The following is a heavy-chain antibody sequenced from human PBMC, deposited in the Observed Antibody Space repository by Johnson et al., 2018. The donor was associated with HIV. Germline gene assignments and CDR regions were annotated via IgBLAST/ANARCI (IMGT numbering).Heavy chain of an antibody. J-gene: IGHJ3*02. CDR1: GFTFADYG. CDR3: ARSDYDSSGYYAFDI. Sequence: QVLLVESGGGLVQPGRSLRLSCAASGFTFADYGMHWVRQPPGKGLEWVAFIAHDESITHYAGSVKGRFTISRENAKNSLYLQMNSLRAGDTAVYYCARSDYDSSGYYAFDIWGQGTMVTVSS. CDR2: IAHDESIT. V-gene: IGHV3-33*05. D-gene: IGHD3-22*01.